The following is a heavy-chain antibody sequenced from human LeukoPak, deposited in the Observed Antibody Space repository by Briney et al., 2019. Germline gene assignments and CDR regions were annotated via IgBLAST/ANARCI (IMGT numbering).Heavy chain of an antibody. CDR3: ASRPLLSSAAAESPGAFDI. CDR2: IYPGDSDT. CDR1: GYSFTSYL. D-gene: IGHD6-13*01. Sequence: GESLKISCKGSGYSFTSYLIGWVRQMRGKGLAWMGIIYPGDSDTRYSPSFQGQVTISADKSISTAYLQWSSLKASDTAMYYCASRPLLSSAAAESPGAFDIWGQGTMVTVSS. J-gene: IGHJ3*02. V-gene: IGHV5-51*01.